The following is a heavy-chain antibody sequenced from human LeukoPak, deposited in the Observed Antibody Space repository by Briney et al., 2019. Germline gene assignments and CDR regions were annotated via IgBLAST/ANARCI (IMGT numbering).Heavy chain of an antibody. V-gene: IGHV3-7*01. CDR1: GFTFSSYW. D-gene: IGHD2-2*01. J-gene: IGHJ4*02. CDR3: ARDAYCSSTSCYVSFDY. CDR2: IKEDGCEK. Sequence: GGSLGLSCVVSGFTFSSYWMSWVRQAPGKGLEWVANIKEDGCEKYYVDSVKGRFTIARENAKNSLYLQMNSLRAEHTAVYYCARDAYCSSTSCYVSFDYWGQGTLVTVSS.